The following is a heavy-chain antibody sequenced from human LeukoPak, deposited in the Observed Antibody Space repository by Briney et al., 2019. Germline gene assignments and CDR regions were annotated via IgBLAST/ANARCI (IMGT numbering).Heavy chain of an antibody. D-gene: IGHD2-2*02. J-gene: IGHJ5*02. CDR3: ARVGCSSPTCYNRGDNWFDP. V-gene: IGHV4-38-2*02. CDR2: IFHSGGT. Sequence: KPSETLSLTCTVSGYSISSGFQWGWLRQPPGNGLEWIGNIFHSGGTYYSPSLKSRVTISVDTSKNQFFLNLNSVTAADTAVYYCARVGCSSPTCYNRGDNWFDPWGQGTLVTVSS. CDR1: GYSISSGFQ.